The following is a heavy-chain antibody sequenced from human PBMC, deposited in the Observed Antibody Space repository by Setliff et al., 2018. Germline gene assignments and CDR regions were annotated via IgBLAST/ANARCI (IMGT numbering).Heavy chain of an antibody. CDR1: GGSFSGYY. J-gene: IGHJ4*02. V-gene: IGHV4-34*01. D-gene: IGHD5-12*01. CDR2: INHSGST. Sequence: PSETLSLTCAVYGGSFSGYYWSWIRQPPGKGLEWIGEINHSGSTNYNPSLKSRVTISVDTSKNRFSLKLSSVTAADTAVYYCARWRQRRDGYNKWVNYFDYWGQGTLVTVSS. CDR3: ARWRQRRDGYNKWVNYFDY.